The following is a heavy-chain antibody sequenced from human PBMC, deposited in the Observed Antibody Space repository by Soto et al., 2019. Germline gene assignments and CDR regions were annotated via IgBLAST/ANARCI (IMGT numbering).Heavy chain of an antibody. CDR2: IYYSGGT. V-gene: IGHV4-31*03. J-gene: IGHJ6*03. CDR3: ARGSYYYMDV. CDR1: GGSISSGGYH. Sequence: QVQLQESGPGLVKPSQTLSLTCTVSGGSISSGGYHWSWIRHHPGEGLERIGYIYYSGGTYHNPSLRSRVTISVDTSKNQFSLKLSSVTAADTAVYYCARGSYYYMDVCGKGTTVTVSS.